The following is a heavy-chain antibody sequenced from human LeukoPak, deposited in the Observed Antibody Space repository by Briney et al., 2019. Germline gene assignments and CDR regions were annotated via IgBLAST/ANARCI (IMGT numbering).Heavy chain of an antibody. Sequence: GGSLRLSCAASGFTFSSCTMSWVRQAPGKGLEWVSAISGSGGSTYYADSVKGRFTISRDNSKNTLYLQMNSLRAEDTAVYYCAKGLGELLWSPYFDYWGQGTLVTVSS. V-gene: IGHV3-23*01. J-gene: IGHJ4*02. D-gene: IGHD3-10*01. CDR1: GFTFSSCT. CDR2: ISGSGGST. CDR3: AKGLGELLWSPYFDY.